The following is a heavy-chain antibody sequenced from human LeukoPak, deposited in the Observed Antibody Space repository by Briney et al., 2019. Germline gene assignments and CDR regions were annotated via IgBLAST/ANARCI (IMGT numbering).Heavy chain of an antibody. CDR2: ISRSSSYI. CDR3: ARNSGSCLGIDY. J-gene: IGHJ4*02. Sequence: GGSLRLSCAASGFTFSSYTMNWVRQAPGKGLEWVSSISRSSSYIYYADSMKGRFTISRDNAKNSLDLQMHSLRAEDTAVYYCARNSGSCLGIDYWGQGALVTVSS. D-gene: IGHD1-26*01. V-gene: IGHV3-21*04. CDR1: GFTFSSYT.